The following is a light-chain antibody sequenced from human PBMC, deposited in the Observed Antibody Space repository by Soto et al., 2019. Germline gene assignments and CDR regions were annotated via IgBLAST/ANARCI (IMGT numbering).Light chain of an antibody. CDR2: EVS. J-gene: IGLJ1*01. CDR3: TSYTSTSILDV. Sequence: QSALTQPASVSGSPGQSITISCTGTTSDVGGYNYVSWYQQHPGKAPRLIIYEVSNRPSGVSDRFSGSKSGNTASLTISGLQAEDEADYYCTSYTSTSILDVFGTGTKLTVL. CDR1: TSDVGGYNY. V-gene: IGLV2-14*01.